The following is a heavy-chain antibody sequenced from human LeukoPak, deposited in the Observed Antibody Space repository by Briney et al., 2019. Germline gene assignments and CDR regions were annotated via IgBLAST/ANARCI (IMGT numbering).Heavy chain of an antibody. CDR1: GYTFTGYY. D-gene: IGHD3-10*01. Sequence: ASVKVSCKASGYTFTGYYMHWVRQAPGQGLEWMGRINPNSGGTNYAQKFQGRVTMTRDTSISTAYMELSRLRSDDTAVYYCARDHYYGSGSYYNNWGQGTLVTVSS. CDR3: ARDHYYGSGSYYNN. CDR2: INPNSGGT. J-gene: IGHJ4*02. V-gene: IGHV1-2*06.